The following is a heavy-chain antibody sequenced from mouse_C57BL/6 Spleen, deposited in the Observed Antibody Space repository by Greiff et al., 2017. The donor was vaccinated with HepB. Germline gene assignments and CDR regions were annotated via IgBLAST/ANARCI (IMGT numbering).Heavy chain of an antibody. CDR3: AREVITRDYFDY. CDR1: GYTFTSYW. Sequence: QVQLKQPGAELVRPGTSVKLSCKASGYTFTSYWMHWVKQRPGQGLEWIGVIDPSDSYTNYNQKFKGKATLTVDTSSSTAYMQLSSLTSEDSAVYYCAREVITRDYFDYWGQGTTLTVSS. D-gene: IGHD1-1*01. V-gene: IGHV1-59*01. CDR2: IDPSDSYT. J-gene: IGHJ2*01.